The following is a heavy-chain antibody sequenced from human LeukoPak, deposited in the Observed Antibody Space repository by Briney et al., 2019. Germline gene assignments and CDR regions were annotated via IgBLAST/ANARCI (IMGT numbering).Heavy chain of an antibody. CDR1: GGSFSGYS. J-gene: IGHJ6*03. CDR3: ARGREVLRYFDWLLDYYYMDV. D-gene: IGHD3-9*01. CDR2: FNHSGST. V-gene: IGHV4-34*01. Sequence: SETLSLTCAVYGGSFSGYSWTWIRQPPGKGLEWIGEFNHSGSTNYNPSLKSRVTISVDTSKNQFSLKLSSVTAADTAVYYCARGREVLRYFDWLLDYYYMDVWGKGTTVTISS.